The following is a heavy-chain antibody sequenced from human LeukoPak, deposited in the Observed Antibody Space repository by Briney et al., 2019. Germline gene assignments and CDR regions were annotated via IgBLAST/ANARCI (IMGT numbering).Heavy chain of an antibody. D-gene: IGHD3-22*01. V-gene: IGHV1-46*01. Sequence: ASVKVSCKASGDTFSSYYMHWVRQAPGQGLEWMGIITPSGDSTNYAQKFQGRVTMTRDTSISTAYMELSRLRSDDTAVYYCARDQGDSSGYYGKDAFDIWGQGTMVTVSS. CDR3: ARDQGDSSGYYGKDAFDI. J-gene: IGHJ3*02. CDR1: GDTFSSYY. CDR2: ITPSGDST.